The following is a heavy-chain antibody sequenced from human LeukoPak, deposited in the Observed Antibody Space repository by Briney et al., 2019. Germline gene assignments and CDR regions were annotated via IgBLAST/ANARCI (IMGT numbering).Heavy chain of an antibody. J-gene: IGHJ4*02. CDR2: IYYSGST. CDR3: ARMRGTTLFDY. Sequence: SETLSLTCTVSGGSISSYYWSWIRQPPGKGLEWIGYIYYSGSTNYNPSLKSRVTISVDTSKNQFSLKLSSVTAADTAVYYCARMRGTTLFDYWGRGTLVTVSS. V-gene: IGHV4-59*01. D-gene: IGHD2/OR15-2a*01. CDR1: GGSISSYY.